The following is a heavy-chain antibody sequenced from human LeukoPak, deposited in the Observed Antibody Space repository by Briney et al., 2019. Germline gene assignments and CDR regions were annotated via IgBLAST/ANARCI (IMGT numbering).Heavy chain of an antibody. D-gene: IGHD3-10*01. J-gene: IGHJ4*02. Sequence: GGSLRLSCAASGFTFSGFSMSWVRQSPTEGLEWVANIKQDGSERYYVDSVKGRFTISRDNAKNTLSLQMNNLRVEDTAVYYCARAGSHWHYVYWGQGTVVTVSS. V-gene: IGHV3-7*01. CDR3: ARAGSHWHYVY. CDR2: IKQDGSER. CDR1: GFTFSGFS.